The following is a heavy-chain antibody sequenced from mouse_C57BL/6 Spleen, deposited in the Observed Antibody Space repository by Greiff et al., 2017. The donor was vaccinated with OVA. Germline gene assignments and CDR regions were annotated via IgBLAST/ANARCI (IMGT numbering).Heavy chain of an antibody. V-gene: IGHV1-26*01. CDR3: ARHYGSSYQDY. CDR2: INPNNGGT. Sequence: VQLQQSGPELVKPGASVKISCKASGYTSTDYYMNWVKQSHGKSLEWIGDINPNNGGTSYNQKFKGKATLTVDKSSSTAYMELRSLTSEDSAVYYCARHYGSSYQDYWGQGTTLTVSS. D-gene: IGHD1-1*01. J-gene: IGHJ2*01. CDR1: GYTSTDYY.